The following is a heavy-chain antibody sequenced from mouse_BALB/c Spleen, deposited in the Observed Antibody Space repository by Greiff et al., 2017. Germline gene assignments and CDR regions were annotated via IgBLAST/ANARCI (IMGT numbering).Heavy chain of an antibody. CDR3: AREGLLRLRYAMDY. J-gene: IGHJ4*01. Sequence: QVHVKQSGAELARPGASVKMSCKASGYTFTSYTMHWVKQRPGQGLEWIGYINPSSGYTNYNQKFKDKATLTADKSSSTAYMQLSSLTSEDSAVYYCAREGLLRLRYAMDYWGQGTSVTVSS. V-gene: IGHV1-4*01. CDR2: INPSSGYT. D-gene: IGHD1-2*01. CDR1: GYTFTSYT.